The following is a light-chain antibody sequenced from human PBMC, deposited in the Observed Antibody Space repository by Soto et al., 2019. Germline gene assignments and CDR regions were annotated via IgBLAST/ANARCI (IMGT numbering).Light chain of an antibody. CDR2: SND. CDR3: AAWDDSLNGYV. J-gene: IGLJ1*01. Sequence: QSVLPQPPSASGTPGQRVTISCPGSSSNIGSNSVNWYQQLPGTAPKLLIYSNDRRPSGVPDRFSGSKSGTSASLAISGLQSEDEADYYCAAWDDSLNGYVFGTGTKVTVL. CDR1: SSNIGSNS. V-gene: IGLV1-44*01.